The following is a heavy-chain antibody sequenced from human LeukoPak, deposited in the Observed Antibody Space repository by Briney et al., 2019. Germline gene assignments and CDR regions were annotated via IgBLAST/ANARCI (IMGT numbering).Heavy chain of an antibody. CDR3: ARGRYSFGY. CDR2: INHSRST. Sequence: PSETLSLTCAVYGGSFSGYYWSWIRQPPGKGLEWIGEINHSRSTNNNPSLKSRVTISVDTSKNQFSLNLSSVTAADTAVYFCARGRYSFGYWGQGTLVTVSS. J-gene: IGHJ4*02. V-gene: IGHV4-34*01. D-gene: IGHD5-18*01. CDR1: GGSFSGYY.